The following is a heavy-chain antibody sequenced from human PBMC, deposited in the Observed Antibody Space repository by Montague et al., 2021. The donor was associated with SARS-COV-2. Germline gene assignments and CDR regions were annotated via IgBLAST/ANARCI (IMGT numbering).Heavy chain of an antibody. CDR1: GFTFDDYG. D-gene: IGHD3-10*01. V-gene: IGHV3-20*01. Sequence: SLRLSCAVSGFTFDDYGMSWFRQAPGKGLEWVSGISRSGDSTAYGDSVKGRFTISRDNAKNSLYLQMNSLRVEDTAFYHCSRGGGMIRGVVDFWGQGILVSVSS. CDR2: ISRSGDST. J-gene: IGHJ4*02. CDR3: SRGGGMIRGVVDF.